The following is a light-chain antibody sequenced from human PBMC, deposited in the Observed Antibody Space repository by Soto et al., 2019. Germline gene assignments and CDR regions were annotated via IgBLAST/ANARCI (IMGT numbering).Light chain of an antibody. V-gene: IGKV1-39*01. CDR1: QNINRY. J-gene: IGKJ1*01. CDR3: QQSYTTPGWT. Sequence: DIQMTQSPSSLSASVGDRVTITCRASQNINRYLNWYQHKPGKAPKLLIYAASSLQNGVPSKFSGSGFGTYFTLTISNLQPEDFATYYCQQSYTTPGWTFGQGTKVEVK. CDR2: AAS.